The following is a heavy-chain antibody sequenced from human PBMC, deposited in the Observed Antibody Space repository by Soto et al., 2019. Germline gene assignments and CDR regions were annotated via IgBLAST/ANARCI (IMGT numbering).Heavy chain of an antibody. CDR3: AKDSGYQLPDNYFYYGLDV. Sequence: GSLRLSCAASGFTFSDYYMSWIRQAPGKGLEWVSYISSSGTTIYHADSVKGRFTVSRDNVKNTLSLQMNSLRPEDTAVYYCAKDSGYQLPDNYFYYGLDVWGQGTTVTVSS. V-gene: IGHV3-11*04. J-gene: IGHJ6*02. D-gene: IGHD2-2*01. CDR1: GFTFSDYY. CDR2: ISSSGTTI.